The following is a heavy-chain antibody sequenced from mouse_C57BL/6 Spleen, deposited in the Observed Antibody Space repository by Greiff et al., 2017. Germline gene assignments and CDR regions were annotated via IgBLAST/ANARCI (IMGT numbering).Heavy chain of an antibody. CDR3: ARWASSVSYAMDY. CDR1: GYTFTSYG. V-gene: IGHV1-81*01. CDR2: IYPRSGNA. D-gene: IGHD3-2*02. Sequence: QVQLQQSGAELARPGASVKLSCKASGYTFTSYGISWVKQRTGQGLEWIGEIYPRSGNAYYNEKFKGKATLTADKSSSTAYMELSSLTSEDSAVYFFARWASSVSYAMDYWGQGTSVTVSS. J-gene: IGHJ4*01.